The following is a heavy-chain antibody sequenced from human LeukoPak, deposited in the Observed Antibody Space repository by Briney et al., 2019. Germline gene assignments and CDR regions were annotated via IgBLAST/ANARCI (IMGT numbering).Heavy chain of an antibody. J-gene: IGHJ4*02. CDR3: ARLSNEYSSSSLH. CDR1: GGSISSYY. V-gene: IGHV4-59*08. D-gene: IGHD6-6*01. CDR2: IYYSGST. Sequence: SETLSLTCTVSGGSISSYYWSWIRQPPGKGLEWIGYIYYSGSTNYNPSLKSRVTISVDTSKNQFSLKLSSVTAADTAVYYCARLSNEYSSSSLHWGQGTLVTVSS.